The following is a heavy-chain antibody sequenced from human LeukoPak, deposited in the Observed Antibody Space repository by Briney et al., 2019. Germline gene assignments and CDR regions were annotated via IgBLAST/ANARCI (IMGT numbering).Heavy chain of an antibody. J-gene: IGHJ4*02. CDR1: GGSISSGGYS. V-gene: IGHV4-30-2*01. Sequence: SETLSLTCAVSGGSISSGGYSWSWIRQPPGKGLEWIGYIYHSGSTYYNPSLKSRVTIPVDRSKNQFSLKLSSVTAADTAVYYCARGGNWALDYWGQGTLVTVSS. D-gene: IGHD7-27*01. CDR3: ARGGNWALDY. CDR2: IYHSGST.